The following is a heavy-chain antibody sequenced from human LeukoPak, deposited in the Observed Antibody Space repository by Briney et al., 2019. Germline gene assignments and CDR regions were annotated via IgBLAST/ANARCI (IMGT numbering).Heavy chain of an antibody. V-gene: IGHV4-61*02. CDR3: ARVELWFGELLEY. J-gene: IGHJ4*02. CDR2: IYTSGST. D-gene: IGHD3-10*01. Sequence: SETLSLTCTVSGGSISSGSYYWSWIRQPAGKGLEWIGRIYTSGSTNYNPSLKSRVTMSVDTSKNQFSLKLSSVTAAGTAVYYCARVELWFGELLEYWGQGTLVTVSS. CDR1: GGSISSGSYY.